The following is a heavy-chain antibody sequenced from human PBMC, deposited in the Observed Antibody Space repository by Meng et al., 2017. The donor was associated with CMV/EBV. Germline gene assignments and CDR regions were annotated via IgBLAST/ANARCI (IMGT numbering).Heavy chain of an antibody. D-gene: IGHD1-7*01. CDR3: ATGNWNYRIDAFDI. CDR2: FDPEDGET. J-gene: IGHJ3*02. CDR1: GYTLTELS. Sequence: ASVKVSCKVSGYTLTELSMHWVRQAPGKGLEWMGGFDPEDGETIYAQKFQGRVTMTEDTSTDTAYMELSSLRSEDTAVYYCATGNWNYRIDAFDIWGQGTMVTVSS. V-gene: IGHV1-24*01.